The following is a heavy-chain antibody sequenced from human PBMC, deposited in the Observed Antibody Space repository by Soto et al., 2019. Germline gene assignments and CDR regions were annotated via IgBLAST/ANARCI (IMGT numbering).Heavy chain of an antibody. CDR2: IAHDGNYK. V-gene: IGHV3-30-3*01. CDR3: ARDVYINGADAFDI. CDR1: GFTFSSYA. D-gene: IGHD1-20*01. Sequence: QVQLVESGGGVVQPGESLRLSCAASGFTFSSYAMPWVRQAPGRGLEWVAVIAHDGNYKYYADSVKGRFTISRDNSKNTLYLQMSSLRVEDTAVYYCARDVYINGADAFDIWGQGTMVTVSS. J-gene: IGHJ3*02.